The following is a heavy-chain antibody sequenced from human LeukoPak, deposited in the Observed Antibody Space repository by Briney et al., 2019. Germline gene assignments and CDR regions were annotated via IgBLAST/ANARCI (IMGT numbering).Heavy chain of an antibody. CDR3: ARDGVVIDFDY. J-gene: IGHJ4*02. D-gene: IGHD3-3*01. Sequence: GGSLRLSCAGSGFTFSSYSMNWVRQAPGKGLEWVSSISSSSSYIYYADSVKGRFTISRDNAKNSLYLQMNSLRAEDTAVYYCARDGVVIDFDYWGQGTLVTVSS. CDR2: ISSSSSYI. CDR1: GFTFSSYS. V-gene: IGHV3-21*01.